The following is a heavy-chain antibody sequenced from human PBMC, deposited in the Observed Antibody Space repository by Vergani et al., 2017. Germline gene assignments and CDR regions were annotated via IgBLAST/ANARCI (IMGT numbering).Heavy chain of an antibody. V-gene: IGHV2-70*01. CDR3: ARIRAAITMAADWYFDL. CDR2: IDWDDDK. J-gene: IGHJ2*01. D-gene: IGHD3-10*01. Sequence: QVTLRESGPALVKPTQTLTLTCTFSGFSLSTSGMCVSWIRQPPGKALEWLALIDWDDDKYYSTSLKTRLTISKDTSKNQVVLTMTNMDPVDTATYYYARIRAAITMAADWYFDLWGRGTLVTVSS. CDR1: GFSLSTSGMC.